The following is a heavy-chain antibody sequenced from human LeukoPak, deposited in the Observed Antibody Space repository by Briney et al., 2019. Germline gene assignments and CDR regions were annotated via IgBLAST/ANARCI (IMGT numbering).Heavy chain of an antibody. CDR3: ARRSRKQQPSPSRPWQNRIDY. V-gene: IGHV4-39*01. Sequence: SETLSLTCTVSGGSISSSSYSWGWIRQPPGKGLEWIGSIYYSGSTYYNPSLKSRVTISVDTSKNQFPLKLSSVTAADTAVYYCARRSRKQQPSPSRPWQNRIDYWGQGTLVTVSS. CDR2: IYYSGST. D-gene: IGHD6-13*01. CDR1: GGSISSSSYS. J-gene: IGHJ4*02.